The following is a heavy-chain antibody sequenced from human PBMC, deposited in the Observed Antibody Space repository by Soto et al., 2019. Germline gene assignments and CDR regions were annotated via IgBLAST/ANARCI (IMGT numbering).Heavy chain of an antibody. D-gene: IGHD2-15*01. CDR1: GGSMSSYY. V-gene: IGHV4-59*12. CDR2: IYYSGST. CDR3: SRELFGGYSPAAY. J-gene: IGHJ4*02. Sequence: PSETLSLTCTVSGGSMSSYYWSWIRQPPGKGLEWIGYIYYSGSTNYNPSLQSRVTISVDTSKNQFSLTLTAVTAADTAVYYCSRELFGGYSPAAYCGQGTLVTVSS.